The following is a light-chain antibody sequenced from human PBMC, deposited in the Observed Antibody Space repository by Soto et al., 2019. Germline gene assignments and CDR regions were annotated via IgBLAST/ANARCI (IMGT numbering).Light chain of an antibody. CDR3: SSYTSSSTYV. CDR1: SSDIGGYNY. J-gene: IGLJ1*01. CDR2: EVS. Sequence: QSALTQPASVSGSPGQSITIPCTGTSSDIGGYNYVSWYQQHPGKAPKLMIYEVSNRPSGVSNRFSASKSGNTASLTISGLQAEDEADYYCSSYTSSSTYVFGTGTKLTVL. V-gene: IGLV2-14*01.